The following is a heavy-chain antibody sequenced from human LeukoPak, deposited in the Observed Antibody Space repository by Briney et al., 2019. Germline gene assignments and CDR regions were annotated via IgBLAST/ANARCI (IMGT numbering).Heavy chain of an antibody. Sequence: SVKVSCKASGGTFSSYAISWVRQAPGQGLEWMGGIIPIFGTANYAQKFQGRVTITTDESTSTAYMELGSLRSEDTAVYYCARRYCSSTSCYADSGYEYFDYWGQGTLVTVSS. J-gene: IGHJ4*02. CDR3: ARRYCSSTSCYADSGYEYFDY. D-gene: IGHD2-2*01. V-gene: IGHV1-69*05. CDR1: GGTFSSYA. CDR2: IIPIFGTA.